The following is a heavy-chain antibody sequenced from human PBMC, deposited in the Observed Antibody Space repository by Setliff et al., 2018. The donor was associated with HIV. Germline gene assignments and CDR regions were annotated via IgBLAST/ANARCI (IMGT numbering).Heavy chain of an antibody. CDR2: IIPIFGTA. CDR3: ARSRSMDV. V-gene: IGHV1-69*06. J-gene: IGHJ6*02. Sequence: SVKVSCKASGGTFSSYAISWVRQAPGQGLEWMGGIIPIFGTANYAQDFQGRVTFTSDTSATTAYMELSSLRSEDTAVYYCARSRSMDVWGQGTSVTVSS. CDR1: GGTFSSYA.